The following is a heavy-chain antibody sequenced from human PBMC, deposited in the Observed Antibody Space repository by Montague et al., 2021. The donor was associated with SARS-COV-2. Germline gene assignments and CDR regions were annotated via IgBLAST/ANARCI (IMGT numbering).Heavy chain of an antibody. Sequence: SETLSLTCTVSGGSISSNTYYWGWIRQPPGKGLEWIVSIYYSGRTYYKSSLKSRLTISIDTSKNQLSLKLSSVTAADTAVYYCARPPEHWGQGSLVTVSS. V-gene: IGHV4-39*01. CDR3: ARPPEH. CDR2: IYYSGRT. CDR1: GGSISSNTYY. J-gene: IGHJ1*01.